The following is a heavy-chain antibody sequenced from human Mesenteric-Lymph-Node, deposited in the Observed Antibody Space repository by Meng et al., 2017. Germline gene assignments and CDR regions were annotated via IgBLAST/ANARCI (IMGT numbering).Heavy chain of an antibody. CDR1: GVFFPNAW. CDR2: IKSKSDGETT. V-gene: IGHV3-15*01. D-gene: IGHD2-2*03. J-gene: IGHJ4*02. Sequence: GESLKISCGASGVFFPNAWMSWVRQAPGKGLEWVGRIKSKSDGETTDYAAPVSGRITISRADSKNTVYLQMNRLKTEDTAGYYCSHMRHWIDADWGQGTLVTVSS. CDR3: SHMRHWIDAD.